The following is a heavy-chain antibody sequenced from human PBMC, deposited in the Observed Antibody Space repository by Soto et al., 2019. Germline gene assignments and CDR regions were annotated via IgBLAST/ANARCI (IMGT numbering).Heavy chain of an antibody. D-gene: IGHD1-7*01. CDR3: LTSRTGTTDGGVDV. Sequence: EMQLVESGGDLVQPGGSLRLSCAASGFAVSSNYMTWVRQAPGKGLEWVSVIHSGGDTHYADSVRGRFTISRDNSTNMLSLQMHSLWAEDTVVNYCLTSRTGTTDGGVDVWGQGTTVTVSS. J-gene: IGHJ6*02. CDR1: GFAVSSNY. CDR2: IHSGGDT. V-gene: IGHV3-66*01.